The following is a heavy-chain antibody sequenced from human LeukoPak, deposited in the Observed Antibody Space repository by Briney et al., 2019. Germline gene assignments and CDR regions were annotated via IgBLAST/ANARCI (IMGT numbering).Heavy chain of an antibody. CDR1: GASISNYN. Sequence: PSETLSLTCAVSGASISNYNWSWIRQPPGKGLEWIGYIDYSGSTNYSPSLKSRVTISLDTSTNQFSLKLSSVTAADTAVYYCARHYSSDPFDYWGQGTLVTVSS. J-gene: IGHJ4*02. D-gene: IGHD6-19*01. V-gene: IGHV4-59*01. CDR2: IDYSGST. CDR3: ARHYSSDPFDY.